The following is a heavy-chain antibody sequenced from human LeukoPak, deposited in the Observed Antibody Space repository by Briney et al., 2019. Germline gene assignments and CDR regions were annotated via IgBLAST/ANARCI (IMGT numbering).Heavy chain of an antibody. Sequence: PSETLSLTCTVSGGSISSSSYYWGWIRQPPGKGLEWIGSIYYSGSTYYNPSLKSRVTISVDTSKNQFSLKLSSVTAADTAVYYCARPRRQTLNWFDPWGQGTLVTVSS. V-gene: IGHV4-39*01. CDR1: GGSISSSSYY. J-gene: IGHJ5*02. CDR3: ARPRRQTLNWFDP. CDR2: IYYSGST.